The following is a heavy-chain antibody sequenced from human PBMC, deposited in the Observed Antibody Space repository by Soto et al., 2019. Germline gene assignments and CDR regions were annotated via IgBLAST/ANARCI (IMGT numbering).Heavy chain of an antibody. D-gene: IGHD1-26*01. CDR1: GGSIGSCY. Sequence: QVQLQESGPGLEKPSETLSLTCTVSGGSIGSCYWSWIRQPPGKGLVWIGYIYYSGSTNYNPSLKSRVTISVDTSKNQFSLKLSSVTAADTAVYYCARRAGKWAGYGMDVWGQGTTVTVSS. J-gene: IGHJ6*02. CDR2: IYYSGST. V-gene: IGHV4-59*01. CDR3: ARRAGKWAGYGMDV.